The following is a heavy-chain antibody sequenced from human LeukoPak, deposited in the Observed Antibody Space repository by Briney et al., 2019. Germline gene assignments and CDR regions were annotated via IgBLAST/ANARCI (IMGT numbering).Heavy chain of an antibody. CDR3: ARAKSPDY. J-gene: IGHJ4*02. Sequence: ASVKVSCKASGYTFTSYGINWVRQAPGQGLEWMGWISAYNGNTNYAQKFQGRVTMTRDMSTSTVYMELSSLRSDDTAVYYCARAKSPDYWGQGTLVTVSS. CDR2: ISAYNGNT. CDR1: GYTFTSYG. V-gene: IGHV1-18*01.